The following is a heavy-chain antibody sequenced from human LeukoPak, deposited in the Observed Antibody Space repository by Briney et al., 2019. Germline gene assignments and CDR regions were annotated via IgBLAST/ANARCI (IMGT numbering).Heavy chain of an antibody. V-gene: IGHV3-21*04. CDR3: ARGPRSGYSSGRRGYYFDY. D-gene: IGHD6-19*01. CDR1: GFTFSSFS. Sequence: GGSLRLSCAASGFTFSSFSMIWVRQAPGKGLEWVSSTSSSSAYTFYAESGKGRFTISRDNAKNSLYLQMNSLRAEDTAVYYCARGPRSGYSSGRRGYYFDYWGQGTLVTVSS. J-gene: IGHJ4*02. CDR2: TSSSSAYT.